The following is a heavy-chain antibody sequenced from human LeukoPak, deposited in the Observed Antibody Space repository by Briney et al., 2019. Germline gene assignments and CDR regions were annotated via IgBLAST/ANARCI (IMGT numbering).Heavy chain of an antibody. V-gene: IGHV1-46*01. CDR2: INTSGATT. D-gene: IGHD6-19*01. Sequence: VASVKVSCKTSGYTFSRHYIHWVRQAPGQGLEWLGIINTSGATTRYGQNFKDRVTATRDTSTSTVYMEMSSLNSEDTAVYYCARGLESSGWYGMDVWGQGTTIIVSS. J-gene: IGHJ6*02. CDR3: ARGLESSGWYGMDV. CDR1: GYTFSRHY.